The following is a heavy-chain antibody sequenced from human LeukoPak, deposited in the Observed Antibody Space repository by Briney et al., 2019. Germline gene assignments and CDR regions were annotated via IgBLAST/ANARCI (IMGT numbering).Heavy chain of an antibody. CDR3: ARQSASFGYYYGGMDV. V-gene: IGHV5-51*01. J-gene: IGHJ6*02. Sequence: GEPLKISCKGSGYSFTSYWIGWVRQMPGKGLEGMGIIYPDDSDTRYSPSFQGQVTISADKSISTAYLQWSSLKASDTAMYYCARQSASFGYYYGGMDVWGQGTTVTVSS. CDR1: GYSFTSYW. CDR2: IYPDDSDT. D-gene: IGHD6-6*01.